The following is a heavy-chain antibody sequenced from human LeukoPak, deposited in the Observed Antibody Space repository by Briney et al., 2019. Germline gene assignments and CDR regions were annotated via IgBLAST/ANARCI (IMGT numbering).Heavy chain of an antibody. CDR1: GGSFSGYY. V-gene: IGHV4-34*01. D-gene: IGHD2-21*01. J-gene: IGHJ5*02. CDR3: ARCSPYSRWFDP. CDR2: INHSGST. Sequence: SETLSLTGAVYGGSFSGYYWSWIRQPPGKGLEWIGEINHSGSTNYNPSLKSRVTISVDTSKNQFSLKLSSVTAADTAVYYCARCSPYSRWFDPWGQGTLVTVSS.